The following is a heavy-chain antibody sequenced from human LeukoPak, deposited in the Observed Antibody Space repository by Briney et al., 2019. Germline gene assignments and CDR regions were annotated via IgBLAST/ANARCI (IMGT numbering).Heavy chain of an antibody. Sequence: GASVKVSCKTSGYTFRSSGISWVRQAPARGLEWMGWISGVNGDIHPAQRFQDRVTLTTDTSTSTAYMELRSLRSDDTAVYYCAKDYNYVPDYWGQGTLITVSS. D-gene: IGHD5-24*01. J-gene: IGHJ4*02. CDR3: AKDYNYVPDY. CDR2: ISGVNGDI. V-gene: IGHV1-18*01. CDR1: GYTFRSSG.